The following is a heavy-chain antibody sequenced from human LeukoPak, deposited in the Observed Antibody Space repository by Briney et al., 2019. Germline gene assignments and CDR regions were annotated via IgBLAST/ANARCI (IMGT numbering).Heavy chain of an antibody. V-gene: IGHV4-39*07. CDR3: ARARRTTRFDP. J-gene: IGHJ5*02. CDR2: IFYGGST. D-gene: IGHD1/OR15-1a*01. CDR1: GDSIYNSDYY. Sequence: SETLSLTCTVSGDSIYNSDYYWGWIRQPPGKGLEWIGSIFYGGSTYYNPSLESRVTVSIATSKSQFSLKLSSVTAADTAVYYCARARRTTRFDPWGQGTLVTVSS.